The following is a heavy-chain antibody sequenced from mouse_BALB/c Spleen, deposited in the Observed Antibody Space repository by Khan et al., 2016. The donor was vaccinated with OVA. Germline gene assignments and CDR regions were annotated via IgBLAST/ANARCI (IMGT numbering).Heavy chain of an antibody. CDR3: ARGVRLTY. Sequence: EVQLQESGPGLVKPSQSLSLTCTVTGYSITSDYAWNWIRQFPGNKLEWMGYINYSGSTSYHPSLKSRISITRDTYKNQFFLQLNSVTTKDTATYYCARGVRLTYWGQGTLVTVSA. CDR1: GYSITSDYA. J-gene: IGHJ3*01. D-gene: IGHD2-14*01. CDR2: INYSGST. V-gene: IGHV3-2*02.